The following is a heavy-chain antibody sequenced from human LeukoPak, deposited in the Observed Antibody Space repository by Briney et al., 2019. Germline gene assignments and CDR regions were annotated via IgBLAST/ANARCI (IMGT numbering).Heavy chain of an antibody. CDR3: AREKTLYYYDSSGTEYFDL. D-gene: IGHD3-22*01. CDR1: GFTVSSNY. V-gene: IGHV3-53*01. CDR2: IYSGGST. J-gene: IGHJ2*01. Sequence: PGGSLRLSCAASGFTVSSNYMSWVRQAPGKGLEWVSVIYSGGSTYYADSVKGRFTISRDNSKNTLYLQTNSLRAEDTAVYYCAREKTLYYYDSSGTEYFDLWGRGTLVTVSS.